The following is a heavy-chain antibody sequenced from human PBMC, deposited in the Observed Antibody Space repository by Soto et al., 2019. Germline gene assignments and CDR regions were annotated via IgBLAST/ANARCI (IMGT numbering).Heavy chain of an antibody. J-gene: IGHJ6*02. CDR1: GFTFSSYA. Sequence: QVQLVESGGGVVQPGRSLRLSCAASGFTFSSYAMHWVRQAPGKGLEWVAVILSDGSNKWYVDSVKGRFTISRDNSKNTQYLQMNSRRAEDTAVCYWAMEVCQVDVWGQGTTVTVSS. V-gene: IGHV3-30-3*01. CDR3: AMEVCQVDV. CDR2: ILSDGSNK. D-gene: IGHD3-3*01.